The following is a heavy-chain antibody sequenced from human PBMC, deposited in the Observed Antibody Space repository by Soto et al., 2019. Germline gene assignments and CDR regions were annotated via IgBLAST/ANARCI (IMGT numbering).Heavy chain of an antibody. CDR3: ESSQGRSTSVEIDYYHYYRMGD. Sequence: QVQLVQSGAEVKKPGSSVKVSCKASGGTFGSYAISWVRQAPGQGLEWMGGIIPIPGTANYAQKFQGRVTIAADESTSPAYMELSSLRADDTAVYYCESSQGRSTSVEIDYYHYYRMGDWGQEPRLTVYS. J-gene: IGHJ6*02. V-gene: IGHV1-69*01. CDR2: IIPIPGTA. D-gene: IGHD2-2*01. CDR1: GGTFGSYA.